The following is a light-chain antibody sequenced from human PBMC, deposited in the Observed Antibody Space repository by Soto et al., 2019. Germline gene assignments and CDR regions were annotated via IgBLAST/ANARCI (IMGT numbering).Light chain of an antibody. Sequence: DIQMTQSPSSLSASVGDRVTITCRTSQGISNYLAWYQQKPGKVPKLLIYAASTLQSGVPSRFSGSGSGTDFTLTISSLQPEDVATYYCKKYNGAVTFGPGTKVDIK. CDR3: KKYNGAVT. CDR1: QGISNY. V-gene: IGKV1-27*01. J-gene: IGKJ3*01. CDR2: AAS.